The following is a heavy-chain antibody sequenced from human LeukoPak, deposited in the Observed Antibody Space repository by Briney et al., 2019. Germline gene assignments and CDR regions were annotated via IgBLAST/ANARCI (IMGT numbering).Heavy chain of an antibody. D-gene: IGHD6-13*01. CDR3: TKGGKAGNEGYYFDY. Sequence: SETLSLTCTISGGSISSSYWSWIRQPPGKGLEWIGYTYNSGSTNYNPSLKSRVTISVDTSKNQFSLKLSSVTAADTAVYYCTKGGKAGNEGYYFDYWGQGTLVAVSS. J-gene: IGHJ4*02. CDR2: TYNSGST. CDR1: GGSISSSY. V-gene: IGHV4-59*08.